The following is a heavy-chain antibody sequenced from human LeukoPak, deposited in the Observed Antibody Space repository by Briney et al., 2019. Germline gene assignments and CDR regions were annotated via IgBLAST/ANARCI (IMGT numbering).Heavy chain of an antibody. CDR2: INGDGSST. Sequence: PGGSLRPSCAASGFTFSIYWMHWVRQAPGKGLVWVSRINGDGSSTGYADSVKGRFTISRDNAKNTLYLQMNSLRAEDMAVYYCARDYSYGLDNWGQGTLVTVSS. V-gene: IGHV3-74*01. D-gene: IGHD5-18*01. CDR3: ARDYSYGLDN. J-gene: IGHJ4*02. CDR1: GFTFSIYW.